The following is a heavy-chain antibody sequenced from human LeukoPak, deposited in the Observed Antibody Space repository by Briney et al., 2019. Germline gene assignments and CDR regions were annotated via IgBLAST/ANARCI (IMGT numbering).Heavy chain of an antibody. D-gene: IGHD6-13*01. V-gene: IGHV3-7*01. CDR1: GFSVSGYW. Sequence: GGSLRLSCAVSGFSVSGYWMTWVRQAPGKGLEWVANIKQDGSEKNYVDSVKGRFTTSRDNAENSLFLQMNSLRVEDTAVYYCAREWQGGIAAAGTRIEGDYWGQGTLVAVSS. CDR2: IKQDGSEK. CDR3: AREWQGGIAAAGTRIEGDY. J-gene: IGHJ4*02.